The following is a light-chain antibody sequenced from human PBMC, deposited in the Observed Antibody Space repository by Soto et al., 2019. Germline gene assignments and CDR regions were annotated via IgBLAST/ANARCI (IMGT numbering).Light chain of an antibody. Sequence: DIQMTQSPSSLSASVGDRVTITCRASQGISNYLAWYQQKPGKVPQLLIYAAYTLQSGVPSRFSGSGSGTYFTLTISSLQPEDVATYYCQKYPSPFGPGTKVDIK. CDR1: QGISNY. J-gene: IGKJ3*01. V-gene: IGKV1-27*01. CDR2: AAY. CDR3: QKYPSP.